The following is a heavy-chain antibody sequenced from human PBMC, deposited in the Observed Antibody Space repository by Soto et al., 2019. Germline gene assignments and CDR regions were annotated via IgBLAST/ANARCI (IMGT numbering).Heavy chain of an antibody. D-gene: IGHD2-2*01. CDR2: ISYDGSNK. V-gene: IGHV3-30*18. Sequence: PGGSLRLSCGVSGFAFSLYAMHWVRQAPGKGLEWVAVISYDGSNKNYADSVKGRFTISRDNSMNTLYLQMNSLRAEDTAVYYCAKTKYQLFNYGIDVWGQGTTVTVSS. CDR1: GFAFSLYA. CDR3: AKTKYQLFNYGIDV. J-gene: IGHJ6*02.